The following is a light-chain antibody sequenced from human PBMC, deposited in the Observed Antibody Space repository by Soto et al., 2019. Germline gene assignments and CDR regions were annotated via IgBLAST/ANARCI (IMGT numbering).Light chain of an antibody. CDR3: QHYNSYSES. CDR1: QTISSW. CDR2: KAS. V-gene: IGKV1-5*03. J-gene: IGKJ1*01. Sequence: DIQMTHSPSTLSGSVGDRVTITCRASQTISSWLAWYQQKPGKAPKLLIYKASTLKSGVPSRFSGSGYGKELTLTISSLQPDDFATYYCQHYNSYSESFGHGNKVDIX.